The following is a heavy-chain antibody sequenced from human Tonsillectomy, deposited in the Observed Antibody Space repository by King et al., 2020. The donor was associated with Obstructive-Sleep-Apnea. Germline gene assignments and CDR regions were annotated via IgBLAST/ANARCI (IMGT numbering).Heavy chain of an antibody. CDR2: INPNSGGT. J-gene: IGHJ4*02. CDR1: GYTFTGYY. CDR3: ASMRSGCSGGSCYAFDY. V-gene: IGHV1-2*04. D-gene: IGHD2-15*01. Sequence: VQLVESGAEVKKPGASVKVSCKASGYTFTGYYMHWVRQAPGQGLEWMGRINPNSGGTNYAQKFQGWVTMTRDTSISTAYMELSRLRSDDTAVYYCASMRSGCSGGSCYAFDYWGQGTLVTVSS.